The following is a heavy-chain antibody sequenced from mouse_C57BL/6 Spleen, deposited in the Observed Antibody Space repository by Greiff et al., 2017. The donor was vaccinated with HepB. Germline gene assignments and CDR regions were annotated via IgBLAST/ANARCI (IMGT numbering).Heavy chain of an antibody. CDR2: IHPNSGST. CDR1: GYTFTSYW. Sequence: VQLQQPGAELVKPGASVKLSCKASGYTFTSYWMHWVKQRPGQGLEWIGMIHPNSGSTNYNEKLKSKATLTVDKSSSTAYMQLSSLTSEDSAVYYCARKGYGYYFDYWGQGTTLTVSS. J-gene: IGHJ2*01. D-gene: IGHD1-1*02. CDR3: ARKGYGYYFDY. V-gene: IGHV1-64*01.